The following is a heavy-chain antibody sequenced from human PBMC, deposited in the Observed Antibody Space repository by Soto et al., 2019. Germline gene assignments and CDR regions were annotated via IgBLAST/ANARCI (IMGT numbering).Heavy chain of an antibody. D-gene: IGHD2-15*01. Sequence: GASGTESCKASGCTFTNIAISVVRQAPGQGLEWMGWISAYNGNTNYAQKLQGRVTMTTDTSTSTAYMELRSLRSDDTAVYYCARTPPLEPVHFEYWGQGTLVTVSS. CDR2: ISAYNGNT. CDR1: GCTFTNIA. CDR3: ARTPPLEPVHFEY. J-gene: IGHJ4*02. V-gene: IGHV1-18*04.